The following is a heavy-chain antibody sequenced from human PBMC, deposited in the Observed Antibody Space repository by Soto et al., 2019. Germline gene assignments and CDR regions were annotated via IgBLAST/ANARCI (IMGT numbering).Heavy chain of an antibody. J-gene: IGHJ4*02. Sequence: QVQLVESGGDVVQPGRSLTIFCTASGFTFKHNAMHWIRQAPAKGLEWVADISFDGSTKNYADSVKGRFTISRDNSKNTLSLQMRALKGEDTATYYCAREGIAESGPNFYDFWGQGTLVAVSS. CDR1: GFTFKHNA. D-gene: IGHD6-13*01. V-gene: IGHV3-30-3*01. CDR2: ISFDGSTK. CDR3: AREGIAESGPNFYDF.